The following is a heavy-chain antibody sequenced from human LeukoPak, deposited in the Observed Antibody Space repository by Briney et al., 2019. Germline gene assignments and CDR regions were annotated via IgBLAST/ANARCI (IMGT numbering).Heavy chain of an antibody. Sequence: GESLRLSCAASGFTFSSYGMHWVRQAPGKGLEWVAVIWYDGSNKYYADSVKGRFTISRDNSKNTLYLQMNSLRAEDTAVYYCAKDTGYYYDSSGMDYWGQGTLVTVSS. CDR2: IWYDGSNK. CDR3: AKDTGYYYDSSGMDY. D-gene: IGHD3-22*01. J-gene: IGHJ4*02. V-gene: IGHV3-33*06. CDR1: GFTFSSYG.